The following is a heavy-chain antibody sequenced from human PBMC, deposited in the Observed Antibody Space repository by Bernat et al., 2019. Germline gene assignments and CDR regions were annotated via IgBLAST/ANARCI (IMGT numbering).Heavy chain of an antibody. CDR3: ASNYYGSGRNGMDV. D-gene: IGHD3-10*01. CDR2: IIPILGIA. V-gene: IGHV1-69*02. Sequence: QVQLVQSGAEVKKPGSSVKVSGKASGGTFSSYTISWVRQAPGQGLEWMGRIIPILGIANYAQKFQGRVTITADKSTSTAYMELSSLRSEDTAVYYCASNYYGSGRNGMDVWGQGTTVTVSS. J-gene: IGHJ6*02. CDR1: GGTFSSYT.